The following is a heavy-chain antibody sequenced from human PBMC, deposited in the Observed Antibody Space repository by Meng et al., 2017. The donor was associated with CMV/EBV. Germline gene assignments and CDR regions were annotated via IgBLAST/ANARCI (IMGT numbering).Heavy chain of an antibody. CDR1: GGSISSYY. D-gene: IGHD3-10*01. CDR2: IYYSGST. Sequence: ESLKISCTVSGGSISSYYWSWIRRPPGKGLEWIGYIYYSGSTNYNPSLKSRVTISVDTSKNQFSLKLSSVTAADTAVYYCARFPGRGGMDVWGQGTTVTVSS. J-gene: IGHJ6*02. V-gene: IGHV4-59*01. CDR3: ARFPGRGGMDV.